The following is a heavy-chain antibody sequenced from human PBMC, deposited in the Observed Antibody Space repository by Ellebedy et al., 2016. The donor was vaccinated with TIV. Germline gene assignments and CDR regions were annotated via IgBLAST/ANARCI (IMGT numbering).Heavy chain of an antibody. CDR1: GYTFSRYG. V-gene: IGHV1-18*01. D-gene: IGHD3-10*01. CDR2: ISAYNGNT. Sequence: AASVKVSCKASGYTFSRYGLSWVRQAPGQGLEWMGWISAYNGNTKYAQKFQGRVTMTTDTSTSTAYMELRGLRSDDTAVYYCARPELMWFGFDPWGQGTLVTVSS. J-gene: IGHJ5*02. CDR3: ARPELMWFGFDP.